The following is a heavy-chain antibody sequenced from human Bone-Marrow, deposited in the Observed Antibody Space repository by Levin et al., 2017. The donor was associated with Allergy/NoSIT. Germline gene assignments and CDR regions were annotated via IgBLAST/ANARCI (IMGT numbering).Heavy chain of an antibody. V-gene: IGHV3-13*01. J-gene: IGHJ2*01. CDR2: IGVGGDT. CDR3: AREVPDSETSDWYLDF. D-gene: IGHD1-26*01. CDR1: GFTFSSYD. Sequence: PWASVKVSCAASGFTFSSYDFHWVRQVTGKGLEWLSGIGVGGDTYYPDSVKGRFTMSRENAKNSLYLQMNSLRAGDTAVYYCAREVPDSETSDWYLDFWGRGTLVTVSS.